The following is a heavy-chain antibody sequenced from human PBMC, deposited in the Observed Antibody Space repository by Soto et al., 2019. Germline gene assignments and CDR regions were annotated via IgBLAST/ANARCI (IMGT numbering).Heavy chain of an antibody. CDR1: GGSISSGGYS. Sequence: PSETLSLTCAVSGGSISSGGYSWSWIRQPPGKGLEWIGYIYQSGNTYYNPSLKSRVAISVDRSKNLFSLNLTSVTAADTAVYYCATWYPAWFDSWGQGTRVTVSS. V-gene: IGHV4-30-2*01. CDR3: ATWYPAWFDS. D-gene: IGHD6-13*01. CDR2: IYQSGNT. J-gene: IGHJ5*01.